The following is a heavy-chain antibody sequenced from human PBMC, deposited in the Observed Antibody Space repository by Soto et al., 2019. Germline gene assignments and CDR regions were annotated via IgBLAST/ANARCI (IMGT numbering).Heavy chain of an antibody. V-gene: IGHV3-7*05. D-gene: IGHD3-10*01. J-gene: IGHJ4*02. CDR2: IKTDGSEK. CDR3: ASSMGWGGNDY. Sequence: EVQLVESGGGLVQPGGSLRLSCAASGFTFSDYWMSWVRQAPGKGLECVANIKTDGSEKYYVDPVKGRFTISRDNAKNSLYLQMNRLRAEDTAVYYCASSMGWGGNDYWGQGTLVAVSS. CDR1: GFTFSDYW.